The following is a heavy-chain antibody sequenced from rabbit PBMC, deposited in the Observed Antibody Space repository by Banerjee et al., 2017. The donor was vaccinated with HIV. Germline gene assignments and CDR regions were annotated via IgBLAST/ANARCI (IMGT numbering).Heavy chain of an antibody. CDR1: GFSFSSGYY. D-gene: IGHD4-2*01. Sequence: QEQLEESGGDLVKPEGSLTLTCKASGFSFSSGYYMCWVRQAPGKGLEWIGCIYAGSSGSTYYASWAKGRFTISKTASTTVTLQMTSLTAADTATYFCARGTAAMNLWGPGTRVT. CDR2: IYAGSSGST. CDR3: ARGTAAMNL. J-gene: IGHJ6*01. V-gene: IGHV1S45*01.